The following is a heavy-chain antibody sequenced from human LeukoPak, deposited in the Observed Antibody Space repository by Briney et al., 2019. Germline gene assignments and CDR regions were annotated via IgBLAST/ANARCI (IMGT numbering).Heavy chain of an antibody. D-gene: IGHD4-17*01. CDR3: ARGRTTTLDY. J-gene: IGHJ4*02. V-gene: IGHV3-21*01. CDR2: ISSSSSYI. CDR1: GFTFSSYS. Sequence: GGSLRLSCAASGFTFSSYSMNWVRQAPGKGLEWVSSISSSSSYIYYADSVKGRFTISRDNAKNTLYLQMNSLRAEDTAVYYCARGRTTTLDYWGQGTMVTVSS.